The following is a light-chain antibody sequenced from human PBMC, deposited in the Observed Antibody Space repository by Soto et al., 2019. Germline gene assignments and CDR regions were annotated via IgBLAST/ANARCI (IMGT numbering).Light chain of an antibody. CDR1: QNVSSK. V-gene: IGKV3-15*01. CDR2: GAS. Sequence: EIVMTQSPATLSVSVGERATITCRASQNVSSKLAWYQQKPGQAPGLLIYGASTRATGIPARFSGSGSGAEFTLTISSLQSEDFAVYFCLQYKDWPSTFGQGTRLEIK. J-gene: IGKJ5*01. CDR3: LQYKDWPST.